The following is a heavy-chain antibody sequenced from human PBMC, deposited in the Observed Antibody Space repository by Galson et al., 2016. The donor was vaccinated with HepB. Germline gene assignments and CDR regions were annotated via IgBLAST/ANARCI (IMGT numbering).Heavy chain of an antibody. V-gene: IGHV3-30-3*01. CDR1: GLTFSNIA. CDR3: ARKELYYYYYGMDV. D-gene: IGHD1-7*01. Sequence: SLRLSCAASGLTFSNIAMHWVRQAPGKGLEWVAVISYDGSNKYYADSVKGRFTISRDNSKNTLYLQMNSLRAEDTAVYYCARKELYYYYYGMDVWGQGTTVTVSS. CDR2: ISYDGSNK. J-gene: IGHJ6*02.